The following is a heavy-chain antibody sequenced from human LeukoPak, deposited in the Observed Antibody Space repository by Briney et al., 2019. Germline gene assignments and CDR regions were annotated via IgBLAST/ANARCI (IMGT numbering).Heavy chain of an antibody. V-gene: IGHV1-46*01. CDR2: INPSGGST. J-gene: IGHJ4*02. Sequence: ASVKVSCKTSGYTFTSYYMHWVRQAPGQGLEWLGIINPSGGSTSYAQKFQGRVTMTRDMSTSTVYMELSSLRSEDTAVYYCARDSEDTTMGPGYWGQGTLVTVSS. CDR3: ARDSEDTTMGPGY. D-gene: IGHD5-18*01. CDR1: GYTFTSYY.